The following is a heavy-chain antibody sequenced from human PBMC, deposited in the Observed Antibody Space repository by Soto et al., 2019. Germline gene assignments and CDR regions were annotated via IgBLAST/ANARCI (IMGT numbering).Heavy chain of an antibody. CDR1: GGSISSYY. J-gene: IGHJ4*02. CDR3: ARMGRTTVTEIDY. D-gene: IGHD4-17*01. Sequence: SGTLSLTCTVSGGSISSYYWSWIRQPPGKGLEWIGYIYYSGSTNYTPSLKSRATISVDTSKNQFSLKLSSVTAADTAVYYCARMGRTTVTEIDYWGQGTQVTVPS. V-gene: IGHV4-59*01. CDR2: IYYSGST.